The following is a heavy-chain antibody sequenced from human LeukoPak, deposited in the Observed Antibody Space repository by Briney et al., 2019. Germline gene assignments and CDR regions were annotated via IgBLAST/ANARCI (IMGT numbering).Heavy chain of an antibody. CDR1: GFTLSSYA. D-gene: IGHD4-23*01. Sequence: GGSLRLSCAASGFTLSSYAMSWVRQAPGKGLEWVSAISVSGNTYHADSVKGRFTISRDSSKNTLYLQMNRLRAEDAAVYYCARRAGGYSHPYDYWGQGILVTVSS. CDR3: ARRAGGYSHPYDY. J-gene: IGHJ4*02. V-gene: IGHV3-23*01. CDR2: ISVSGNT.